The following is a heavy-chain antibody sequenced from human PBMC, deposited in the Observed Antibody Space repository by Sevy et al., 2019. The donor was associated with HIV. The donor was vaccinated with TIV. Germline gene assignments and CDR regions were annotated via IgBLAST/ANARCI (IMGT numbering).Heavy chain of an antibody. Sequence: GGSLRLSCAASGFSFRNYDMHWVRQAPGKGLEWLALVSFDGDSTYSADSVKGRFTSSRDNSKNTLYLQMNSLRVEDTAKYYCAKRGGHDTSGYVSYYYYGMDVWGQGTTVTVSS. CDR1: GFSFRNYD. CDR2: VSFDGDST. D-gene: IGHD2-2*01. V-gene: IGHV3-30*18. CDR3: AKRGGHDTSGYVSYYYYGMDV. J-gene: IGHJ6*02.